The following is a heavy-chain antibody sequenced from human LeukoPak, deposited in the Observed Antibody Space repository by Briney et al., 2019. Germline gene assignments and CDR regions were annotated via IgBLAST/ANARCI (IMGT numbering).Heavy chain of an antibody. CDR1: GGSFSGYY. Sequence: SETLSLTCDVYGGSFSGYYWSWIRQPPGKGLEWTGEINHSGSTNYNPSLKSRVTISVDTSKNQFSLKLSSVTAADTAVYYCARGQRSSSWYYYYGMDVWGQGTTVTVSS. CDR3: ARGQRSSSWYYYYGMDV. CDR2: INHSGST. D-gene: IGHD6-13*01. J-gene: IGHJ6*02. V-gene: IGHV4-34*01.